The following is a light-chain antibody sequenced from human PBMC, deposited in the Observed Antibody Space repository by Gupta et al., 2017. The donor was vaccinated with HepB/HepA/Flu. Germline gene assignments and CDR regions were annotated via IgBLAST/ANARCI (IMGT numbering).Light chain of an antibody. J-gene: IGLJ2*01. CDR1: SSDVGSYKF. CDR2: DVS. V-gene: IGLV2-23*02. Sequence: QSALTQPASVSGSPGQSITISCTGTSSDVGSYKFVSWYQQHPGKVPKLIVYDVSKRPSGVSNRFSGSKTGNTASLTISGLQVEDEGDYYCSSYAGTRNFVVFGGGTKLTVL. CDR3: SSYAGTRNFVV.